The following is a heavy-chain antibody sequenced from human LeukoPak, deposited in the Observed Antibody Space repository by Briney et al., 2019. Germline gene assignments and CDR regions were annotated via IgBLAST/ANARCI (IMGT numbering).Heavy chain of an antibody. CDR1: GGSISSSSYY. J-gene: IGHJ5*02. Sequence: SETLSLTCTVSGGSISSSSYYWSWIRQPPGKGLEWIGYIFYSGSTDYNPSLKSRVTISIDTSKNQFSLKLSSVTAADTAVYYCARGPRGTMISFDPWGQGTLVTVSS. CDR3: ARGPRGTMISFDP. V-gene: IGHV4-61*01. CDR2: IFYSGST. D-gene: IGHD3-22*01.